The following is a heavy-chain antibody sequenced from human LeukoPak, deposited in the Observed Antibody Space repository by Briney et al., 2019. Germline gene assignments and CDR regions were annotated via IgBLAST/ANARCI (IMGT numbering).Heavy chain of an antibody. V-gene: IGHV4-34*01. J-gene: IGHJ4*02. CDR3: ARGPGGTTGEAFDY. Sequence: SETLSLTCAVFGSSFSNYYWAWIRQPPGKGLEWIGEINHSGSTNYNPSLNSRVTISVDTSKNQFSLTLSSVTAADTAIYYCARGPGGTTGEAFDYWGQGTLVTVSS. D-gene: IGHD1-7*01. CDR1: GSSFSNYY. CDR2: INHSGST.